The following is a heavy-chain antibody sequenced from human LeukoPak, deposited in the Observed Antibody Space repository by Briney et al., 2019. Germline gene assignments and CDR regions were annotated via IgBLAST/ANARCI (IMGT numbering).Heavy chain of an antibody. CDR3: PGGGAIRYFDWPLDYFDY. Sequence: SETLSLTSAVYGGSFSGYYWSWIRQPPGKGLERIGEINHSGSTNYNPSLKSRVTISVDTSKNQFSLKLSSVTAADTAVYFCPGGGAIRYFDWPLDYFDYWGQGTLVTVSS. D-gene: IGHD3-9*01. J-gene: IGHJ4*02. CDR2: INHSGST. V-gene: IGHV4-34*01. CDR1: GGSFSGYY.